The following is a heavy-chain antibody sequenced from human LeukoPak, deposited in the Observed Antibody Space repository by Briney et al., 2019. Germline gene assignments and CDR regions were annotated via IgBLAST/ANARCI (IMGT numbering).Heavy chain of an antibody. V-gene: IGHV3-20*04. J-gene: IGHJ4*02. CDR1: GFTFDDYG. D-gene: IGHD5-24*01. Sequence: PGGSLRLSCEGSGFTFDDYGMSWVRQPPGKGLEWVSGINRNGGSTDYADSVEGRFTIYRDNAKNSHFLQMSSLSVAATPLYYCARGFRNGSFDCWGQGTPVTVSS. CDR2: INRNGGST. CDR3: ARGFRNGSFDC.